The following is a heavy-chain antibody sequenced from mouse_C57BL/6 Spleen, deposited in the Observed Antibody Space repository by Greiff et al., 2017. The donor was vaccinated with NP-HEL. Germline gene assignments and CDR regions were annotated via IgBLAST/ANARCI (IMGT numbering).Heavy chain of an antibody. CDR1: GYTFTSYW. V-gene: IGHV1-52*01. CDR3: AREAYDYGSSWFAY. D-gene: IGHD2-4*01. Sequence: VQLQESGAELVRPGSSVKLSCKASGYTFTSYWMHWVKQRPIQGLEWIGNIDPSDSETHYNQKFKDKATLTVDKSSSTAYMQLSSLTSEDSAVYYCAREAYDYGSSWFAYWGQGTLVTVSA. J-gene: IGHJ3*01. CDR2: IDPSDSET.